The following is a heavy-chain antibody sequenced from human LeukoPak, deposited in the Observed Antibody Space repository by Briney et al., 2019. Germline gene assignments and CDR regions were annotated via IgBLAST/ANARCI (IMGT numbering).Heavy chain of an antibody. CDR3: ARDPGITVADYYFDY. Sequence: GGSLRLSCAASGFTFSSYWMSWVRQAPGKGLEWVANIKQDGSEKYYVDSVKGRFTISRDNAKNSLYLQMNSLRAEDTAVYYCARDPGITVADYYFDYWGQGTLVTVSS. J-gene: IGHJ4*02. V-gene: IGHV3-7*01. CDR1: GFTFSSYW. CDR2: IKQDGSEK. D-gene: IGHD6-19*01.